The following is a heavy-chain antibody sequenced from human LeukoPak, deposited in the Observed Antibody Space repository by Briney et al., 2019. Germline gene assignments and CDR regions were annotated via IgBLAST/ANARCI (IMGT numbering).Heavy chain of an antibody. V-gene: IGHV3-30*03. CDR3: AIQPGIAVAGTGY. J-gene: IGHJ4*02. Sequence: GGSLRLSCAASGFTFSGYGMHWVRQAPGKGLEWVAVISYDGSNKYYADSVKGRFTISRDNSKNTLYLQMNSLRAEDTAVYYCAIQPGIAVAGTGYWGQGTLVTVSS. D-gene: IGHD6-19*01. CDR2: ISYDGSNK. CDR1: GFTFSGYG.